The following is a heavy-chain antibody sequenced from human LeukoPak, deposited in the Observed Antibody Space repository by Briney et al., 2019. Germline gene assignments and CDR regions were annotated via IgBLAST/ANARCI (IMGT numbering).Heavy chain of an antibody. CDR3: AKDISSGYPYYFDY. J-gene: IGHJ4*02. CDR1: GFTFYDYA. CDR2: ISWNSGSI. V-gene: IGHV3-9*01. D-gene: IGHD3-22*01. Sequence: GRSLRLSCAASGFTFYDYAMHWVRQAPGKGLEWVSGISWNSGSIAYADSVKGRFTISRDNAKNSLYLQMNSLRAEDTALYYCAKDISSGYPYYFDYWGQGTLVTVSS.